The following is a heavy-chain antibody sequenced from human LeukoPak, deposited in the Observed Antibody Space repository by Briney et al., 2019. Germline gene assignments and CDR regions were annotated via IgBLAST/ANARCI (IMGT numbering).Heavy chain of an antibody. CDR3: ARRRSIAAAGKGAYYFDY. D-gene: IGHD6-13*01. CDR1: GYNFTSYW. Sequence: GAALEISCKGSGYNFTSYWIGWGRQLPGKGLEWMGIIYPGDSDTRYSPSFQGQVTISADKSISTAYLQWGSLKASDTAMYYCARRRSIAAAGKGAYYFDYWGQGTLVTVSS. CDR2: IYPGDSDT. J-gene: IGHJ4*02. V-gene: IGHV5-51*01.